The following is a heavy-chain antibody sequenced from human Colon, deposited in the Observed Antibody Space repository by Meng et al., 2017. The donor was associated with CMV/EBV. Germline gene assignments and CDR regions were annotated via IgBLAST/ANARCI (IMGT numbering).Heavy chain of an antibody. CDR1: GFSFSESG. V-gene: IGHV3-30*02. J-gene: IGHJ4*02. Sequence: RVGAGGGVGQPGGSLRLSCGASGFSFSESGIHWLRQAPGKGLEWVSFIDTTNHYYADSVKGRFTISRDDSKRMVYLQMNNLKTEDTAMYFCSNGLLGVQGHWGQGTLVTVSS. CDR3: SNGLLGVQGH. D-gene: IGHD3-3*01. CDR2: IDTTNH.